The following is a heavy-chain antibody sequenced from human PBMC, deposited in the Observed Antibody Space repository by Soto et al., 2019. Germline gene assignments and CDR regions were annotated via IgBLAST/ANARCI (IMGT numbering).Heavy chain of an antibody. CDR1: GGSMTNYH. CDR3: ARAYYYYTWGSIPARFDP. CDR2: VSGTGSP. V-gene: IGHV4-4*07. Sequence: SETLSLTCSVSGGSMTNYHWNWIRQSAGEGLEWIGRVSGTGSPDYTPSLKSRVTVSLDWSKNQFSLKLTSVTAEDTAVYYCARAYYYYTWGSIPARFDPWGQGILVTVSS. J-gene: IGHJ5*02. D-gene: IGHD3-16*01.